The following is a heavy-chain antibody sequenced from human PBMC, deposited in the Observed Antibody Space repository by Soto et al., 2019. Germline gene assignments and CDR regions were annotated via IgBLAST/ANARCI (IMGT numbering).Heavy chain of an antibody. CDR3: ARDLYDILTWPMTKDYYYGMDV. CDR1: GYTFTSYG. J-gene: IGHJ6*02. V-gene: IGHV1-18*01. D-gene: IGHD3-9*01. CDR2: ISAYNGNT. Sequence: GAPVKVSCKASGYTFTSYGISWVRQAPGQGLEWMGWISAYNGNTNYAQKLQGRVTMTTDTSTSTAYMELRSLRSDDTAVYYCARDLYDILTWPMTKDYYYGMDVWGQGTTVTVSS.